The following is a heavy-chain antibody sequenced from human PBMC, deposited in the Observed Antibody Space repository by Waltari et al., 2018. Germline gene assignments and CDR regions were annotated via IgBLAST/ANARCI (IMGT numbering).Heavy chain of an antibody. V-gene: IGHV1-3*01. CDR3: ARSFCGGDCYPFDY. CDR1: GYTFTTYA. CDR2: INAGNGNT. Sequence: VQLVQSGAEVKKPGAPVQVSCKASGYTFTTYAMHRVRQAPGQRLEWMGWINAGNGNTKYSQKFQGRVTITMDTSASTAYMELSSLRSEDTAVYYCARSFCGGDCYPFDYWGQGTLVTVSS. J-gene: IGHJ4*02. D-gene: IGHD2-21*01.